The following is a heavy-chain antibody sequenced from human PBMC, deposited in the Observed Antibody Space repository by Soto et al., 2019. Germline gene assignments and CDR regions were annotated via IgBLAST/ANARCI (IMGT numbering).Heavy chain of an antibody. CDR2: ISDSGST. D-gene: IGHD2-2*01. J-gene: IGHJ4*02. CDR1: GFTFSNHA. V-gene: IGHV3-23*01. CDR3: ARDPGGHYCTSTSCLYFFDH. Sequence: EVQLLESGGALVQPGGSLRLSCAASGFTFSNHAMNWVRQAPGKGLEWVSTISDSGSTYYADSVKGRFTISRDNSKNTLSLHMNSLRAEDTAVYYCARDPGGHYCTSTSCLYFFDHWGQGTLVIVSS.